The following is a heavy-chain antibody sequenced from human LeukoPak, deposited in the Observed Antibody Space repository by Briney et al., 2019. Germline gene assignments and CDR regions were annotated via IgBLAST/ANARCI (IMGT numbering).Heavy chain of an antibody. CDR2: FDPEDGET. J-gene: IGHJ4*02. V-gene: IGHV1-24*01. D-gene: IGHD3-22*01. Sequence: ASVKVSCKVSGYTLTELSMHWVQQAPGKGLEWMGGFDPEDGETIYAQKFQGRVTMTEDTSTDTAYMELSSLRSEDTAVYYCATDRYYDSSGPGEFDYWGQGTLVTVSS. CDR3: ATDRYYDSSGPGEFDY. CDR1: GYTLTELS.